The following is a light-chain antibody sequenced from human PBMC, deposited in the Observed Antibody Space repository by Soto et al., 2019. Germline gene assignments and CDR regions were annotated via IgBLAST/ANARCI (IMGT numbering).Light chain of an antibody. Sequence: QSALTQPASVSGSPGQSITISCTGTSSDVGSYNLVSWYQQHPGKAPKLMIYEGSKRPSGVSNRFSGSKSGNPASLTISGLQAEDEADYYCCSYAGSSTWVFGTGTKVTVL. J-gene: IGLJ1*01. V-gene: IGLV2-23*01. CDR2: EGS. CDR1: SSDVGSYNL. CDR3: CSYAGSSTWV.